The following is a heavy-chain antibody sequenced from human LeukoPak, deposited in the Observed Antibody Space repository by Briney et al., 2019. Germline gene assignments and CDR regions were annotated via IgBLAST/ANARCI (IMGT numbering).Heavy chain of an antibody. J-gene: IGHJ1*01. D-gene: IGHD3-10*01. Sequence: GASVKVSCKASGYTFTGYYMHWVRQAPGQGLEWMGWINPNSGGTNYAQKFQGRVTMTRDTSISTAYMELSRLRWHDTAVYYCARSMVRGAAGTEHWGQGDLVTVSS. CDR2: INPNSGGT. CDR1: GYTFTGYY. V-gene: IGHV1-2*02. CDR3: ARSMVRGAAGTEH.